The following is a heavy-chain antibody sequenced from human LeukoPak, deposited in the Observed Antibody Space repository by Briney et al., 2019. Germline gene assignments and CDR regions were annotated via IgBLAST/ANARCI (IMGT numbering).Heavy chain of an antibody. D-gene: IGHD3-10*01. Sequence: GGSLRLSCAASGFTFNSYGMLWVRQALGRGLEWVTVISYDGNHQYYADSVKGRFTISRDNSKNTVYLQMNGLRVEDTAIYYCARASGRDKTGGFDYWGQGTLVAVS. V-gene: IGHV3-30*03. CDR3: ARASGRDKTGGFDY. J-gene: IGHJ4*02. CDR1: GFTFNSYG. CDR2: ISYDGNHQ.